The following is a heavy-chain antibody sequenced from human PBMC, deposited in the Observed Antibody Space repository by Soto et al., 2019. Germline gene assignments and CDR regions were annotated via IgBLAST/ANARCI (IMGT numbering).Heavy chain of an antibody. J-gene: IGHJ6*03. D-gene: IGHD3-10*01. V-gene: IGHV1-46*03. CDR1: GYTFTSYY. CDR3: ARGRPYFIIDYYYTDV. CDR2: INPSGGST. Sequence: QVQLVQSGAEVKKPGASVKDSCKASGYTFTSYYMHWVRQAPGQGLEWMGIINPSGGSTSYAQKFHGRVTMTRVTFTSKVYMELSSLRSEDTAVYYCARGRPYFIIDYYYTDVWGKGTTVTVSS.